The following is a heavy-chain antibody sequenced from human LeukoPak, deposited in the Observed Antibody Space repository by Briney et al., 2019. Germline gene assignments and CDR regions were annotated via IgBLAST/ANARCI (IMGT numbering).Heavy chain of an antibody. CDR1: GYSFTSYW. J-gene: IGHJ6*03. CDR3: ARIAAAAPILGYYYYYYYMDV. Sequence: GGSLKISCKGSGYSFTSYWIGWVRQMPGKGLEWMGIIYPGDSDTRYSPSFQGQVTISADKSISTAYLQWSSLKASDTAMYYCARIAAAAPILGYYYYYYYMDVWGKGTTVTISS. V-gene: IGHV5-51*01. CDR2: IYPGDSDT. D-gene: IGHD6-13*01.